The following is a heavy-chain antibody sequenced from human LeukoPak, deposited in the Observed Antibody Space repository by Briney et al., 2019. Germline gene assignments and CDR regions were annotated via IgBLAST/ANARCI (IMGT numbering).Heavy chain of an antibody. CDR2: ISSSRSYI. CDR3: ARIATPDV. J-gene: IGHJ6*03. Sequence: SGGSLRLSCAASGFTFSRYGMNWVRQAPGKGREWVSSISSSRSYIYYADSVKGRFTISREKAKNSLYLQMNSLRAEDTAVYYCARIATPDVWGKGATVTVSS. V-gene: IGHV3-21*01. D-gene: IGHD5-24*01. CDR1: GFTFSRYG.